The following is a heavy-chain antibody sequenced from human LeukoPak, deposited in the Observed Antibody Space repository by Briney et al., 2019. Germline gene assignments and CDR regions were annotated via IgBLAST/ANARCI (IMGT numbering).Heavy chain of an antibody. CDR2: ISGSGDNT. Sequence: GGSLRLSCAASGFTLSSYAMSWVRQAPGKGLDWVSTISGSGDNTYYADSVKGRFTISRDNSKNTVYLQMNSLRAEDTAVYYCASDYYFYYYYLDVWGKGTTVTVSS. CDR3: ASDYYFYYYYLDV. J-gene: IGHJ6*03. CDR1: GFTLSSYA. V-gene: IGHV3-23*01.